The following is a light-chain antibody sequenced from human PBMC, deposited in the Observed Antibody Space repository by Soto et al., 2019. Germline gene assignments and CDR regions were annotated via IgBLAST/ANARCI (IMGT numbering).Light chain of an antibody. Sequence: DIVMTQSPGTLSLSPGERATLPCRASQSVSSNYLAWYQQKPGQAPRLLIYDASNRATGIPARFGGSGSGTDFTLTINSLEPEDFAVYYCQQRSNWPGTFGPGTKVDIK. V-gene: IGKV3-11*01. CDR1: QSVSSNY. J-gene: IGKJ3*01. CDR3: QQRSNWPGT. CDR2: DAS.